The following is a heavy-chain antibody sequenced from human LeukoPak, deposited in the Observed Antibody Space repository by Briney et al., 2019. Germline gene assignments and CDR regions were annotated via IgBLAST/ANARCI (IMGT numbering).Heavy chain of an antibody. V-gene: IGHV4-39*07. CDR2: IYYSGST. CDR3: ARDLVVTTAFDY. D-gene: IGHD2-21*02. Sequence: SETLSLTCTVSGGSISSSNYYWGWIRQPPGKGLEWIGSIYYSGSTYYNPSLKSRVTISVDTSKNQFSLKLSSVTAADTAVYYCARDLVVTTAFDYWGQGTLVTVSS. J-gene: IGHJ4*02. CDR1: GGSISSSNYY.